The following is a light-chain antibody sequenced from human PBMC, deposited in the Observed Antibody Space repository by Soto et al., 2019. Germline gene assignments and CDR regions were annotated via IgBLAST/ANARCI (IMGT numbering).Light chain of an antibody. V-gene: IGKV1-9*01. J-gene: IGKJ4*01. CDR2: EES. CDR3: QQVKTYPRT. Sequence: DIPLTQSPSFLSASVGDRVTITCRPSQAVPNNMAWYQQKPGKPPKLLIYEESTLHSGVPSRFSGRKSGTQFTLTIASLQPEDFATYYCQQVKTYPRTFGGGTKVEIK. CDR1: QAVPNN.